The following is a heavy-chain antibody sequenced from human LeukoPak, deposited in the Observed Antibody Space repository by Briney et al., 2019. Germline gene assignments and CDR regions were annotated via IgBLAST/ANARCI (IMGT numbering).Heavy chain of an antibody. J-gene: IGHJ4*02. CDR3: ARVTNYDFYCGYPYYSDY. CDR1: GYTFTTYG. Sequence: GASVKVSCKAFGYTFTTYGISWMRQAPGQGLEWVGWITVYNGNTNYAEKFQDRGTITTEETTSTALMELRSMRSDDTAVYYCARVTNYDFYCGYPYYSDYWGQGTLVTVSS. V-gene: IGHV1-18*01. CDR2: ITVYNGNT. D-gene: IGHD3-3*01.